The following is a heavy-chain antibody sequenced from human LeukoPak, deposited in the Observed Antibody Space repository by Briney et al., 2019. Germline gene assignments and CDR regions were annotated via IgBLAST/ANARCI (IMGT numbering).Heavy chain of an antibody. CDR2: IYYSGST. CDR3: ARDSDYYYGMDV. CDR1: GGSISSYY. D-gene: IGHD3-10*01. V-gene: IGHV4-59*01. J-gene: IGHJ6*02. Sequence: ETLSLTCTVSGGSISSYYWSWIRQPPGKGLEWIGYIYYSGSTNYNPPLKSRVTISVDTSKNQFSLKLSSVTAADTAVYYCARDSDYYYGMDVWGQGTTVTVSS.